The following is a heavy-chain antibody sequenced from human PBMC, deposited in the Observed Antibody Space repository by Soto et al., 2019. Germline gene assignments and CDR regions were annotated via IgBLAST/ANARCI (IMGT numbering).Heavy chain of an antibody. V-gene: IGHV3-53*01. CDR1: GFTFSSNY. CDR3: AKETLGYCSSGSCRIDY. D-gene: IGHD2-15*01. Sequence: PGGSLRLSCAASGFTFSSNYMSWVRQAPGKGLEWVSVIYSGGYTYYADSVRGRFTISRDNSKNTLYLQMNSLRAEDTAVYYCAKETLGYCSSGSCRIDYWGQGTLVTVSS. CDR2: IYSGGYT. J-gene: IGHJ4*02.